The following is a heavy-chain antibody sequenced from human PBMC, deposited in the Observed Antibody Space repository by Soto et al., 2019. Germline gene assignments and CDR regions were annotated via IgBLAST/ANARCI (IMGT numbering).Heavy chain of an antibody. J-gene: IGHJ4*02. CDR2: IKPDGSEK. V-gene: IGHV3-7*05. CDR3: AKSPGMYYYDSSGYYHYDY. Sequence: GGSLRLSCAAAGFTFSSYWMSWVRQAPGKGLEWVANIKPDGSEKWYVDSVKGRFTISRDNAKNTLYLQMNSLRAEDTAVYYCAKSPGMYYYDSSGYYHYDYWGQGTLVTVSS. D-gene: IGHD3-22*01. CDR1: GFTFSSYW.